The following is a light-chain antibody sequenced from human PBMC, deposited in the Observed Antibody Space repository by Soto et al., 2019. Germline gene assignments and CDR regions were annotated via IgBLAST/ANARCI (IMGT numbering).Light chain of an antibody. Sequence: QSALTQPASVSGSPGQSITISCTGTSSDVGGYNYVSWYQHHPVKAPKLMIYDVSNRPSGVSNRFYGSNSDNTASLTISGLQAEDEADYYCSSYTSTSTVVFGGGTELTVL. V-gene: IGLV2-14*03. CDR1: SSDVGGYNY. CDR2: DVS. J-gene: IGLJ2*01. CDR3: SSYTSTSTVV.